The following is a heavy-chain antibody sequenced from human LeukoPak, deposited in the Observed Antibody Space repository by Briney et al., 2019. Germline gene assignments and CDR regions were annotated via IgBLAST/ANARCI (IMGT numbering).Heavy chain of an antibody. D-gene: IGHD6-19*01. CDR2: IYYSGST. J-gene: IGHJ6*02. Sequence: SETLSLTCTVSGGSISSSSYYWGWIRQPPGKGLEWIGSIYYSGSTYYNPSLKSRVTISVDTSKNQFSLKLSSVTAADTAVYYCARDGLVQTMLDYYYYGMDVWGQGTTVTVSS. CDR1: GGSISSSSYY. V-gene: IGHV4-39*02. CDR3: ARDGLVQTMLDYYYYGMDV.